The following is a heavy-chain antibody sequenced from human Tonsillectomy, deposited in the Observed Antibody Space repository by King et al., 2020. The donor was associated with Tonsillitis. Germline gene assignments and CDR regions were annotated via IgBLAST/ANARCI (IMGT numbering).Heavy chain of an antibody. D-gene: IGHD3-3*02. CDR3: AKDFSSVGTSIFCIN. CDR1: GFTFGSHG. J-gene: IGHJ4*02. CDR2: ISYDGCKK. Sequence: VQLVESGGGVVQPGRSLRLSCATSGFTFGSHGMHWVRPAPGKGLQWVAVISYDGCKKYYADSVKGRFTISRDNSKKTLYLQMNSMRAEDTAVYYCAKDFSSVGTSIFCINWGTGTVVTDSS. V-gene: IGHV3-30*18.